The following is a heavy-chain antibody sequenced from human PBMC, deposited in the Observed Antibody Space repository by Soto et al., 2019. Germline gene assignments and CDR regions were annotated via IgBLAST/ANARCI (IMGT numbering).Heavy chain of an antibody. CDR1: GGSISSYY. D-gene: IGHD3-22*01. V-gene: IGHV4-59*01. J-gene: IGHJ4*02. CDR2: IYYSGST. Sequence: SSETLSLTCTVSGGSISSYYWSWIRQPPGKGLEWIGYIYYSGSTNYNPSLKSRVTISVDTSKNQFSLKLSSVTAADTAVYYCAGLYDSSGIYSDYWGQGTLVTVSS. CDR3: AGLYDSSGIYSDY.